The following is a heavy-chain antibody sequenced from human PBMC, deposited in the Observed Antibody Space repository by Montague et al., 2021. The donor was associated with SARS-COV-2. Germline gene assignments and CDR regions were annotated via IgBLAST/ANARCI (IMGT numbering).Heavy chain of an antibody. D-gene: IGHD5-12*01. V-gene: IGHV4-59*01. CDR3: AGDRGRFWHFDL. Sequence: SETLSLTCTVSGGSISSYYWNWIRQSPGKGLEWIGYSYYSGSTKYNPSLKSRVTISVDTSKSQMSLRLNSVTAADTAVYYCAGDRGRFWHFDLWGRGTLVTVSS. CDR2: SYYSGST. J-gene: IGHJ2*01. CDR1: GGSISSYY.